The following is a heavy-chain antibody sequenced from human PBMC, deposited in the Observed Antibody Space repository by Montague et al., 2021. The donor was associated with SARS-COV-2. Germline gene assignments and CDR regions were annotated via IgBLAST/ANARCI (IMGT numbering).Heavy chain of an antibody. CDR3: AKGISPFTMVRGVITPGFDY. D-gene: IGHD3-10*01. CDR1: GFTFDDYA. V-gene: IGHV3-9*01. CDR2: ISWNSGSI. Sequence: SLRLSCAASGFTFDDYAMHWVRQAPGKGLEWVSGISWNSGSIGYADSVKGRFTISRDNAKNSLYLQMNSLRAEDTALYYCAKGISPFTMVRGVITPGFDYWGQGTLVTVSS. J-gene: IGHJ4*02.